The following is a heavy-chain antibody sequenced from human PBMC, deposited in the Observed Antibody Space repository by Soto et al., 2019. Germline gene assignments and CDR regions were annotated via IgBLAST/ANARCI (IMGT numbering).Heavy chain of an antibody. V-gene: IGHV4-4*02. Sequence: QVLLQESGPGLVKSSETLSLTCAVSSDSISSTKWWSWVRQSPGKGLEWIGEIYPSGSTNYNPCLKRRVTISEDRSKNQFCLKLTSVTAADTAVYYCARSWNDYLFYWGQGTLVTVSS. CDR1: SDSISSTKW. D-gene: IGHD4-17*01. J-gene: IGHJ4*02. CDR2: IYPSGST. CDR3: ARSWNDYLFY.